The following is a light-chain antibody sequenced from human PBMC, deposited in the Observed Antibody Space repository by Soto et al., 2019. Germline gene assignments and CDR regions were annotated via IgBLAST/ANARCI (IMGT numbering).Light chain of an antibody. J-gene: IGLJ1*01. V-gene: IGLV2-14*01. CDR3: ASYTTSSTYV. Sequence: QSALTQPASVSGSPGQSITISCTGTSSDVGGYNYVSWYQQQPGKAPKLVISDVSNRPSGVSDRFSGSKSGNTAPLTISGLQTEDEADYYCASYTTSSTYVFGTGTKVTVL. CDR2: DVS. CDR1: SSDVGGYNY.